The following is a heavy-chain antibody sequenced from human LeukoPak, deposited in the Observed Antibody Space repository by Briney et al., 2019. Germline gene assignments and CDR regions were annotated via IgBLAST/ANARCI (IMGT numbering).Heavy chain of an antibody. D-gene: IGHD5-18*01. Sequence: SETLSLTCAVSGGSFRSGGYSWSWIRQPPGKGLEWIGHIYITGSTYYNPSLKSRVSMSVDTSKTQFSLKLSSVTAADTAVYYCARRLQLWYRGWFDPWGQGTLVTVSS. CDR1: GGSFRSGGYS. V-gene: IGHV4-30-4*07. CDR3: ARRLQLWYRGWFDP. J-gene: IGHJ5*02. CDR2: IYITGST.